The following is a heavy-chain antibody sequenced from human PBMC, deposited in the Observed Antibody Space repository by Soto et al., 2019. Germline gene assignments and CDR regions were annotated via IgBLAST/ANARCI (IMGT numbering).Heavy chain of an antibody. CDR1: GYTLSSYA. CDR2: ISAYNGNT. D-gene: IGHD3-22*01. V-gene: IGHV1-18*01. J-gene: IGHJ4*02. Sequence: ASVKVSCKASGYTLSSYAMHWVRQAPGQRLEWMGWISAYNGNTNYAQKLQGRVTMTTDTSTSTAYMELRSLRSDDTAVYYCARDRSLYYDSSGYYHDWGQGTLVTVSS. CDR3: ARDRSLYYDSSGYYHD.